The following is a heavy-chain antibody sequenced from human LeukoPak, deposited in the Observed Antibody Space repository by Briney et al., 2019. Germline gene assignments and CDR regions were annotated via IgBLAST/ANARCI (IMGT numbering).Heavy chain of an antibody. J-gene: IGHJ2*01. CDR2: IKNDASIT. CDR3: ARLQGSFWYFDL. CDR1: GLTLSSSW. V-gene: IGHV3-74*01. Sequence: GGSLRLSCAASGLTLSSSWMHWVRQTPGKGLVWVSHIKNDASITNYADTVKGRFTISRDNAKNTLYLQMNSLRAEDTAVYYCARLQGSFWYFDLWGLGTLVTVSS. D-gene: IGHD4-11*01.